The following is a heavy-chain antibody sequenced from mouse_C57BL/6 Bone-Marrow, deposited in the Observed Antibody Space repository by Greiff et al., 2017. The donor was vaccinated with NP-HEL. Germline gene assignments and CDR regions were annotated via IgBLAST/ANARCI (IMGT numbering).Heavy chain of an antibody. CDR3: ARHYYSNYFDY. CDR1: GFTFSSYG. J-gene: IGHJ2*01. V-gene: IGHV5-6*01. CDR2: ISSGGSYT. Sequence: EVQGVESGGDLVKPGGSLKLSCAASGFTFSSYGMSWVRQTPDKRLEWVATISSGGSYTCYPDSVKGRFTISRDNAKNTLYLQMSSLKSEDTAMYYCARHYYSNYFDYWGQGTTLTVS. D-gene: IGHD2-5*01.